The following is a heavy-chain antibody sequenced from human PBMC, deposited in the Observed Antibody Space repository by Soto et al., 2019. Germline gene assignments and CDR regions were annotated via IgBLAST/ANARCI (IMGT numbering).Heavy chain of an antibody. CDR1: GYTFTRYN. D-gene: IGHD2-15*01. J-gene: IGHJ4*02. Sequence: QVQLVQSGAEVKKPGASVKVSCKASGYTFTRYNMHWVRQATGQGLEWMAIINPSAGSTYYVQKFEGRVTLTRDTSTSTVYLELSSLRSEDTAVYYCARVKGGGSEYFFDYWGQGTLVTVSS. CDR3: ARVKGGGSEYFFDY. V-gene: IGHV1-46*01. CDR2: INPSAGST.